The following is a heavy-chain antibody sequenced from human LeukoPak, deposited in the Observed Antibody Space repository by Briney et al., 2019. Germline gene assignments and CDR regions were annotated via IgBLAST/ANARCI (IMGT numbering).Heavy chain of an antibody. CDR3: ARDSDYSGNGNGDWFDP. CDR1: GYTFTGYY. CDR2: ISNYFGVT. V-gene: IGHV1-18*04. D-gene: IGHD4-11*01. Sequence: GASVKVSCKASGYTFTGYYMHWVRQAPGQGLEWMGWISNYFGVTHYAEKFEDRVTMTVDTSTTTVYMELRSLKYDDTAIYYCARDSDYSGNGNGDWFDPWGQGTVVTVSS. J-gene: IGHJ5*02.